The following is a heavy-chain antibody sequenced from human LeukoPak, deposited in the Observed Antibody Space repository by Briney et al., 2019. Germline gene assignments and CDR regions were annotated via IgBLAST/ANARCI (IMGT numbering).Heavy chain of an antibody. J-gene: IGHJ6*02. CDR1: GYTFTSYY. CDR3: ARDLAAAGTEYYYYGMDV. Sequence: ASVKVSCKASGYTFTSYYMHWVRQAPGQGLEWMGIINPSGGSTSYAQKFQGRVTMTRDTSTSTVYMELSSLRSEDTAVYYCARDLAAAGTEYYYYGMDVWGQGTTVTVSS. CDR2: INPSGGST. V-gene: IGHV1-46*01. D-gene: IGHD6-13*01.